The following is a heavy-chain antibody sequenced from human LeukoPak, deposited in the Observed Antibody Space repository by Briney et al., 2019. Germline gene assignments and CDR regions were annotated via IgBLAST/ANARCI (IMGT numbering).Heavy chain of an antibody. V-gene: IGHV1-69*13. CDR1: GGTFISYA. J-gene: IGHJ6*02. CDR2: IIPIFGTA. D-gene: IGHD2-15*01. Sequence: ASVKVSCKASGGTFISYAISWARQAPGQGLEWMGGIIPIFGTANYAQKFQGRVTITADESTSTAYMELSSLRSEDTAVYYCARREVYCSGGSCYNYRPHAYYGMDVWGQGTTVTVSS. CDR3: ARREVYCSGGSCYNYRPHAYYGMDV.